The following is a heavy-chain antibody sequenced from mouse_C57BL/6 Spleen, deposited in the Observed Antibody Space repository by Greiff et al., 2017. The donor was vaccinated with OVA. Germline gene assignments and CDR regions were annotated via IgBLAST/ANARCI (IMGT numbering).Heavy chain of an antibody. CDR1: GFTFTDYY. CDR2: IRNKANGYTT. Sequence: DVMLVESGGGLVQPGGSLSLSCAASGFTFTDYYMSWVRQPPGKALEWLGFIRNKANGYTTEYSASVKGRFTISRDNSQSILYLQMNALRAEDSATYYCASSLLEGGAWFAYWGQGTLVTVSA. D-gene: IGHD1-2*01. CDR3: ASSLLEGGAWFAY. J-gene: IGHJ3*01. V-gene: IGHV7-3*01.